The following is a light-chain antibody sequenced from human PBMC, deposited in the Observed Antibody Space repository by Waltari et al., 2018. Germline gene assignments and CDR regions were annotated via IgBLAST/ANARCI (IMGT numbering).Light chain of an antibody. V-gene: IGKV3-20*01. Sequence: IVSTQSPGTLSLSPGERATLSCRASQSDSRTLAWYQQKPGQTPRLLIYGASTRATGIPERFSGGGSGTDFSLTISRLEPEDFAVYYCQHYVSLPATFGQGTKVEIK. CDR3: QHYVSLPAT. CDR2: GAS. CDR1: QSDSRT. J-gene: IGKJ1*01.